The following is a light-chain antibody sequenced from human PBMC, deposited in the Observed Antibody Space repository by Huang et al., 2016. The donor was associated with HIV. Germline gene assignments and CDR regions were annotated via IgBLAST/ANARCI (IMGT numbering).Light chain of an antibody. CDR1: QSLSSY. Sequence: EIVLTQSPATLALSPGERATLSCRASQSLSSYLAWYQQKPGTAPRLLIYDASNRATGIPARFSGSGPGTDFTLTISSLEPEDFAVYYCQQRSNWQLTFGGGTKVEIK. V-gene: IGKV3D-11*02. J-gene: IGKJ4*01. CDR3: QQRSNWQLT. CDR2: DAS.